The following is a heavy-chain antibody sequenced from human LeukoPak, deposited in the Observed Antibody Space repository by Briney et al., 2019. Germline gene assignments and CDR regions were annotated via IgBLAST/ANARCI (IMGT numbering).Heavy chain of an antibody. D-gene: IGHD5-12*01. J-gene: IGHJ4*02. CDR2: IYPGDSDT. V-gene: IGHV5-51*07. CDR3: ARLGAHTQYSGYDNFDY. CDR1: GYSFTSYW. Sequence: GESLKISCKGSGYSFTSYWIGWVHQVPGKGLEWMGIIYPGDSDTRYSPSFQGQVTISADKSISTAYLQWSSLKASDTAMYYCARLGAHTQYSGYDNFDYWGQGTLVTVSS.